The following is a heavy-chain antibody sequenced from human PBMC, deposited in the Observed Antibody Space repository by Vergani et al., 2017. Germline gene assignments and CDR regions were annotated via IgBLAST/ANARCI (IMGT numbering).Heavy chain of an antibody. CDR2: INHSGST. J-gene: IGHJ4*02. V-gene: IGHV4-34*01. CDR1: GGSFSGYY. D-gene: IGHD3-22*01. CDR3: ARGIDYYDSSGSQPYERFDY. Sequence: QVQLQQWGAGLLKPSETLSLTCAVYGGSFSGYYWSWIRQPPGKGLEWIGEINHSGSTNYNPSLKSRVTISVDTSKNQFSMKLSSVTAADTAVYYCARGIDYYDSSGSQPYERFDYWGQGTLVTVSS.